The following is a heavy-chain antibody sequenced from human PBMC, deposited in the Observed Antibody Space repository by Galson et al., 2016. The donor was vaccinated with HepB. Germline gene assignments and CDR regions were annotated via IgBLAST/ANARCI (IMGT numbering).Heavy chain of an antibody. D-gene: IGHD2-15*01. CDR2: IDPSDSYT. V-gene: IGHV5-10-1*01. CDR3: AGRSGVAATDYYYYYMDV. Sequence: AEVKKPGESLRISCKGSGYSFTSYWITWVRQMPGKGLEWMGTIDPSDSYTNYSPSFQGHVTISADKSISTAYLQWSSLEASDTAMYYCAGRSGVAATDYYYYYMDVWGKGTTVTVSS. J-gene: IGHJ6*03. CDR1: GYSFTSYW.